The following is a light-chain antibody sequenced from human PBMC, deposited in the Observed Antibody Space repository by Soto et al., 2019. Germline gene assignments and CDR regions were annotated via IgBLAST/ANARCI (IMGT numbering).Light chain of an antibody. CDR2: DAS. J-gene: IGKJ1*01. CDR3: QQRSNWPPLWT. CDR1: QSVSSY. V-gene: IGKV3-11*01. Sequence: EIVLTQSPATLSLSPGKRATLSCRASQSVSSYLAWYQQKPGQAPRLLIYDASNRATGIPARFSGSGSGTDFTLTISSLEPEDFAVYYCQQRSNWPPLWTFGQGTKVDNK.